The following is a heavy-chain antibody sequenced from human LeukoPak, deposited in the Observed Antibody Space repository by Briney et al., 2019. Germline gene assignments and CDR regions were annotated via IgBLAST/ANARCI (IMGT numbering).Heavy chain of an antibody. D-gene: IGHD2-2*01. CDR2: IRYDGSNK. Sequence: GGSLRLSCAASGFTFSSYGVHWVRQAPGKGLEWVAFIRYDGSNKYYADSVKGRFTISRDNSKNTLYLQMNSLRAEDTAVYYCARERKSSTSMDYWGQGTLVTVSS. J-gene: IGHJ4*02. CDR1: GFTFSSYG. V-gene: IGHV3-30*02. CDR3: ARERKSSTSMDY.